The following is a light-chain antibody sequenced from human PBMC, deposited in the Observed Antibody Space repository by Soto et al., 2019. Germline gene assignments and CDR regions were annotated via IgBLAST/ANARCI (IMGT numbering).Light chain of an antibody. CDR2: EGS. V-gene: IGLV2-23*01. CDR1: SSDVGSYNL. Sequence: QSALPQPASVSGSPGQSITISCTGTSSDVGSYNLVSWYQQHPGKAPKLMIYEGSKRPSGISDRFSGSKSGNTASLTISGLQAEDEADFYCCSYANSGTLFGTGTKVTVL. J-gene: IGLJ1*01. CDR3: CSYANSGTL.